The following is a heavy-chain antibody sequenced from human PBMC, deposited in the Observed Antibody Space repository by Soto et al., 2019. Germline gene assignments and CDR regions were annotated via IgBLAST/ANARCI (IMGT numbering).Heavy chain of an antibody. CDR2: IKQDGSEK. V-gene: IGHV3-7*05. CDR1: GFTFSSYW. Sequence: EVQLVESGGGLVQPGGSLRLSCAASGFTFSSYWMSWVRQAPGKGLEWVANIKQDGSEKYNVDSVKGRFTISRDNAKNSLYLQMNSLRAEDTAVYYCARDRRISRCSSTSCYVYYGMDVWGQGTTVTVSS. D-gene: IGHD2-2*01. J-gene: IGHJ6*02. CDR3: ARDRRISRCSSTSCYVYYGMDV.